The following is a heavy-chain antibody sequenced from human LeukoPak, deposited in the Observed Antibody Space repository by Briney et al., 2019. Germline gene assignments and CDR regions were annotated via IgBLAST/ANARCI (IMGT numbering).Heavy chain of an antibody. CDR2: IYYTGNT. D-gene: IGHD3/OR15-3a*01. CDR3: ARQTGSGLFILP. J-gene: IGHJ4*02. CDR1: GYSISSGYY. Sequence: SETLSLTCTVCGYSISSGYYWGWIRQPPGMGLEWIGSIYYTGNTYYNASLKSQGSISIDTSKNQFSLKLTSVTAADTAVYYCARQTGSGLFILPGGQGTLVTVSS. V-gene: IGHV4-38-2*02.